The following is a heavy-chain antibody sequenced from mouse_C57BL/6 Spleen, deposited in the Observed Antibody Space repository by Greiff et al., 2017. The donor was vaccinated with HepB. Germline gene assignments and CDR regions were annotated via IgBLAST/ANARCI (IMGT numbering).Heavy chain of an antibody. D-gene: IGHD2-1*01. CDR2: IYPRSGNT. CDR1: GYTFTSYG. CDR3: ARKDYGNYYYAMDY. Sequence: QVQLQQSGAELARPGASVKLSCKASGYTFTSYGISWVKQRTGQGLEWIGEIYPRSGNTYYNEKFKGKATLTADKSSSTAYMELRSLTSEDSAVYFCARKDYGNYYYAMDYWGQGTSVTVSS. J-gene: IGHJ4*01. V-gene: IGHV1-81*01.